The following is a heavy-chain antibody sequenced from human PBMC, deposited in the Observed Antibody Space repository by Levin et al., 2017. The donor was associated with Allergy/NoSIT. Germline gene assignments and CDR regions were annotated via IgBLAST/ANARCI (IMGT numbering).Heavy chain of an antibody. CDR1: GASIKSGGFY. V-gene: IGHV4-31*03. Sequence: SQTLSLTCTVSGASIKSGGFYWSWIRQHPRKGLEWIGYIYFSGSTYYNPSLKSRGTISVDTSKNKFSLKLNSVTAADTAVYYCARVPRRRLAWFDPWGQGTLVTVSS. CDR2: IYFSGST. D-gene: IGHD2-21*01. CDR3: ARVPRRRLAWFDP. J-gene: IGHJ5*02.